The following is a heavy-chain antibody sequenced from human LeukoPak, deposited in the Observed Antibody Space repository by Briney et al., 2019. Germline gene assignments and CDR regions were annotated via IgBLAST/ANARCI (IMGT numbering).Heavy chain of an antibody. CDR2: IYYSGST. CDR3: ARPVITGFGTRYYFDY. D-gene: IGHD3-10*01. V-gene: IGHV4-39*01. Sequence: IPSETLSLTCTVSGGSISSSSYYWSWIRQSPGKGLEWIGSIYYSGSTYYNPSLKSRVTISVDTSKNQFSLKLTSVTAADTAVYYCARPVITGFGTRYYFDYWGQGTLVTVSS. J-gene: IGHJ4*02. CDR1: GGSISSSSYY.